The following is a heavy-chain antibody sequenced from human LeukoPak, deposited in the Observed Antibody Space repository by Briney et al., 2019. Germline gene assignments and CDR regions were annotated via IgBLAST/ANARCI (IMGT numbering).Heavy chain of an antibody. Sequence: GASVKVSCKASGYTFTSYDINWVRQATGQGLEWMGWMNPNSGNTGYAQKFQGRVTMTRNTSISTAYMELSSLRSEDTAVYYCARGRRSRYYYGSGSGYYYGMDVWGQGTTVTVSS. V-gene: IGHV1-8*01. D-gene: IGHD3-10*01. CDR3: ARGRRSRYYYGSGSGYYYGMDV. CDR2: MNPNSGNT. CDR1: GYTFTSYD. J-gene: IGHJ6*02.